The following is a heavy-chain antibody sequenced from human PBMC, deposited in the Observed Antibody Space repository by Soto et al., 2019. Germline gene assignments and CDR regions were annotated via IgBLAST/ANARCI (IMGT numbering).Heavy chain of an antibody. V-gene: IGHV1-46*01. CDR2: INPHGGST. J-gene: IGHJ5*02. CDR3: ARSSGGNFGIIMEGSNWFDP. Sequence: VSSVKVSCKAPGDTFTSYYLNWVRQAPGQGLEWMGVINPHGGSTKYAQKFQGRITMTRDTSRSTVYMELSSLRSDDTAIYYCARSSGGNFGIIMEGSNWFDPWGQGTMVTVS. CDR1: GDTFTSYY. D-gene: IGHD3-3*01.